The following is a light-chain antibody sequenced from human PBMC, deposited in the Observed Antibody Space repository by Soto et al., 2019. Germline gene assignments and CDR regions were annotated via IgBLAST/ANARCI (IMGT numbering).Light chain of an antibody. CDR3: QQYDSSPLT. CDR1: QSISSSY. V-gene: IGKV3-20*01. CDR2: AAS. J-gene: IGKJ4*01. Sequence: EIVLTQCPGTLSLSPGERATLSCRASQSISSSYLAWYQQKPGQAPRLLIYAASSRATGIPDRFSGSGSGTDFTLTISRLEPEDFAVYYCQQYDSSPLTFGGGTKVDIK.